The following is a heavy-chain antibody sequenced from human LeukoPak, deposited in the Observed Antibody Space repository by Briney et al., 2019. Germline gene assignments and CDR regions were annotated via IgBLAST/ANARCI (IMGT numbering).Heavy chain of an antibody. J-gene: IGHJ3*02. CDR3: ARGVGPPDAFDI. D-gene: IGHD3-16*01. CDR2: LYYSGST. V-gene: IGHV4-59*01. Sequence: KPSETLSLTCTVSGGSINTYCWNWIRQPPGKGLEWIGYLYYSGSTNYNPSLKSRVTLSVDTSKNQFSLKLTSVTAADTAVYYCARGVGPPDAFDIWGQGTMVTVSS. CDR1: GGSINTYC.